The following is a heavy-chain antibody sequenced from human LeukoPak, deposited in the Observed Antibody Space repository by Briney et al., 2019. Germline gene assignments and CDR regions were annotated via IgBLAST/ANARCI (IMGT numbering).Heavy chain of an antibody. D-gene: IGHD1-26*01. CDR3: ARGLSGYYFDY. J-gene: IGHJ4*02. CDR2: IIPIFGTA. CDR1: GYTFTSYG. Sequence: SVKVSCKASGYTFTSYGISWVRQAPGQGLEWMGGIIPIFGTANYAQKFQGRVTITADESTSTAYMELSSLRSEDTAVYYCARGLSGYYFDYWGQGTLVTVSS. V-gene: IGHV1-69*13.